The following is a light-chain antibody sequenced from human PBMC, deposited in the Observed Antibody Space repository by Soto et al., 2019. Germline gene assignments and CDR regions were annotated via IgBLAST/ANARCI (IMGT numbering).Light chain of an antibody. Sequence: DIQMTQSPSSLSASVGDRVTITCRASQSISSYLHWYQQKPGKAPKLLIYAASNLQSGVPSRFSASGSGTDFTLTLNSLQPEDFATYYCQQGYRTPWTFGQGTQVEIK. J-gene: IGKJ1*01. CDR1: QSISSY. CDR2: AAS. CDR3: QQGYRTPWT. V-gene: IGKV1-39*01.